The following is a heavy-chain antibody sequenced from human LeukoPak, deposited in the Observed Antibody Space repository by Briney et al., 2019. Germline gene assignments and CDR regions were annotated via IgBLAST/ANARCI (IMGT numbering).Heavy chain of an antibody. Sequence: GESLKISCKGSGYSFTSYWIGWVRQMPGKGLEWMGIIYPGDSDTRYSPSFQGQVTISADKSISTAYLQWSSLKASGTAMYYCARTEKDRTYYYYGMDVWGQGTTVTVSS. CDR3: ARTEKDRTYYYYGMDV. CDR2: IYPGDSDT. J-gene: IGHJ6*02. CDR1: GYSFTSYW. V-gene: IGHV5-51*01.